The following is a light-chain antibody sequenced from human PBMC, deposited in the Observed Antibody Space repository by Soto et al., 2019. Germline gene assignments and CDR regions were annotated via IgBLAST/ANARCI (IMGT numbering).Light chain of an antibody. CDR1: SSDVGSYNL. V-gene: IGLV2-23*02. J-gene: IGLJ1*01. CDR3: CSYAHTNTFV. Sequence: QSALTQPASVSGSPGQSITISCTGTSSDVGSYNLVSWYQQYPGRAPKFMIYGDNKRPSGVSNRFSGSKSGNTASLTISGLQAEDEADYYCCSYAHTNTFVFGTGTKLTVL. CDR2: GDN.